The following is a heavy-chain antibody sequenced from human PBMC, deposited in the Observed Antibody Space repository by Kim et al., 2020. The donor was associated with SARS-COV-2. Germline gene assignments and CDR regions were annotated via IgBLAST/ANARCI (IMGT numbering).Heavy chain of an antibody. V-gene: IGHV4-31*02. J-gene: IGHJ4*02. D-gene: IGHD3-10*01. CDR3: ARRRGSGSHTDPFDY. Sequence: NPSLKSRLTISVDTSKDQFSLKLTSVTPADTAGYYCARRRGSGSHTDPFDYWGQGTLVTVST.